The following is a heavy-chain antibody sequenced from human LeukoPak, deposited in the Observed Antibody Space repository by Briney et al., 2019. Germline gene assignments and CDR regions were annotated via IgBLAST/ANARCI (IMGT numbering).Heavy chain of an antibody. CDR3: ARGQLSYYYDSSGYFSAEYFQH. V-gene: IGHV1-18*01. CDR1: GYTFTSYG. J-gene: IGHJ1*01. CDR2: ISAYNGNT. Sequence: GASVKVSCKASGYTFTSYGISWVRRAPGQGLEWMGWISAYNGNTNYAQKLQGRVTMTTDTSTSTAYMELRSLRSDDTAVYYCARGQLSYYYDSSGYFSAEYFQHWGQGTLVTVSS. D-gene: IGHD3-22*01.